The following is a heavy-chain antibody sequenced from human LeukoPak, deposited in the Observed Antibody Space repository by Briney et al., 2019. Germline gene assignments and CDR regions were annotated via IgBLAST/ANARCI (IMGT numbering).Heavy chain of an antibody. CDR1: GFTFSSYA. CDR2: ISDSGGST. CDR3: ARRVPYSSSSVYFDC. V-gene: IGHV3-23*01. Sequence: PGGSLRLSCAASGFTFSSYAMSWVRQAPGKGLEWVSAISDSGGSTYYADSVKGRFTISRDNSKNTAYLQMNSLRAEDTALYYCARRVPYSSSSVYFDCWGQGTLVTVSS. D-gene: IGHD6-6*01. J-gene: IGHJ4*02.